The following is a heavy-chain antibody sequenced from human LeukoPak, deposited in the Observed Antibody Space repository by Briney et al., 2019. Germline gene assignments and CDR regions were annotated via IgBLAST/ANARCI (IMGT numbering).Heavy chain of an antibody. CDR2: SYYSGST. D-gene: IGHD2-2*01. V-gene: IGHV4-39*07. CDR3: ARGPPDCSSTSCYAFDAFDI. Sequence: SETLSLTCTVSGGSISSTSYYWGWIRQPPGKGLEYIGSSYYSGSTYYNPSLKSRVTISVDTSKNQFSLKLSSVTAADTAVYYCARGPPDCSSTSCYAFDAFDIWGQGTMVTVSS. CDR1: GGSISSTSYY. J-gene: IGHJ3*02.